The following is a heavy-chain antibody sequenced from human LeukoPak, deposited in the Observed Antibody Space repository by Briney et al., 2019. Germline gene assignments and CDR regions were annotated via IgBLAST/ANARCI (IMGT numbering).Heavy chain of an antibody. V-gene: IGHV3-23*01. CDR2: ISGSGGST. CDR3: AKDLLYYYGSGSSFDC. Sequence: GGSLRLSCAASGFTFNTYAMSWVRQAPGKGLEWVSAISGSGGSTYYADSVKGRFTISRDNSKNTLYLQMNSLRAEDTAVYYCAKDLLYYYGSGSSFDCWGQGTLVTVSS. CDR1: GFTFNTYA. J-gene: IGHJ4*02. D-gene: IGHD3-10*01.